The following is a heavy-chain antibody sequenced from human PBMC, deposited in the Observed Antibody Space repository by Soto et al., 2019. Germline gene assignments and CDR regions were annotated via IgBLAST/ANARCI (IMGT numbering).Heavy chain of an antibody. CDR3: ARGQQWLVLLNYYYYGMDV. CDR2: ISAYNGNT. J-gene: IGHJ6*02. CDR1: GYTFTSYG. D-gene: IGHD6-19*01. Sequence: QVPLVQSGAEVKKPGASVKVSCKASGYTFTSYGISWVRQAPGQGLEWMGWISAYNGNTNYAQKFQGRVTMTRNTSISTAYMELSSLRSEDTAVYYCARGQQWLVLLNYYYYGMDVWGQGTTVTVSS. V-gene: IGHV1-18*04.